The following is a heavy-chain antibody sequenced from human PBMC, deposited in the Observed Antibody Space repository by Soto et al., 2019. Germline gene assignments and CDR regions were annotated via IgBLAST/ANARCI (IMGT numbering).Heavy chain of an antibody. CDR2: ISGSGTTT. V-gene: IGHV3-11*01. J-gene: IGHJ4*02. CDR3: ASDPYYYASDY. Sequence: PGGSLRLSCAASGFSFSAQYMTWIRQAPGKGLEWVSYISGSGTTTHYTDSVKGRFTVSRDNAKNSVYLQMNSLRAEDTAVYYCASDPYYYASDYWGQGTLVTVS. CDR1: GFSFSAQY. D-gene: IGHD3-10*01.